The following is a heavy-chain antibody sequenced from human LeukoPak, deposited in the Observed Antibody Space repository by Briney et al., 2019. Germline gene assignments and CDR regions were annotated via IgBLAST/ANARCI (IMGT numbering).Heavy chain of an antibody. CDR2: IKDDGSEK. V-gene: IGHV3-7*01. CDR1: GFTFSSYW. Sequence: GGSLRLSCAASGFTFSSYWMSWVRQAPGKGLEWVANIKDDGSEKYYVDSVKGRFTISRDNAKNSLYLQMSSLRAEDTAVYYCAAPATYYDYYGMDVWGQGTTVTVSS. D-gene: IGHD3-10*01. J-gene: IGHJ6*02. CDR3: AAPATYYDYYGMDV.